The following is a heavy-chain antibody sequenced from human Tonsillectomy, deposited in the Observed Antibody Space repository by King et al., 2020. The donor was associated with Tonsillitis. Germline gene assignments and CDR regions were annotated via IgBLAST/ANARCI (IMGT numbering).Heavy chain of an antibody. J-gene: IGHJ4*02. D-gene: IGHD3-9*01. Sequence: VQLVESAAEVKKPGASVKVSCKASGYTFTSYGISWVRQAPGQGLEWMGWISTYNGNTNYAQKVQGRVIMTTDTSTSTAYMELRSLRSDDTAVYYCARVSGDYEILTGFDNWGQGTLVTVSS. CDR3: ARVSGDYEILTGFDN. CDR1: GYTFTSYG. V-gene: IGHV1-18*04. CDR2: ISTYNGNT.